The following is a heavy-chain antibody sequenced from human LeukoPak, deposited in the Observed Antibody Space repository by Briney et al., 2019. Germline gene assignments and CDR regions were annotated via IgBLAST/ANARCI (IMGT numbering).Heavy chain of an antibody. CDR3: AKDVLLWFGELNPFDM. CDR1: GFTFSSYA. V-gene: IGHV3-23*01. J-gene: IGHJ3*02. CDR2: ISDSGGNT. D-gene: IGHD3-10*01. Sequence: GGSLRLSCAASGFTFSSYAMSWVRQAPGQGLEWVSSISDSGGNTYSADSVKGRFTISRDNSKNTLHLQMNSLRAEDTAVYYCAKDVLLWFGELNPFDMWGPGTMVTVSS.